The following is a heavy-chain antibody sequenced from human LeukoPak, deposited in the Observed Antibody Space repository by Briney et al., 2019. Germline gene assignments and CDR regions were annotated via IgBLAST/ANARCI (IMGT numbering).Heavy chain of an antibody. J-gene: IGHJ6*03. V-gene: IGHV3-43*01. Sequence: PGGSLRLSCAASGFTFDDYTMHWVRQAPGKGLEWVSLISWDGGSTYYADSVKGRFTISRDNSKNSLYLQMNSLRTEDTALYYCAKDGGGYSYGYFSTYYYYYMDVWGKGTTVTVSS. CDR1: GFTFDDYT. CDR3: AKDGGGYSYGYFSTYYYYYMDV. CDR2: ISWDGGST. D-gene: IGHD5-18*01.